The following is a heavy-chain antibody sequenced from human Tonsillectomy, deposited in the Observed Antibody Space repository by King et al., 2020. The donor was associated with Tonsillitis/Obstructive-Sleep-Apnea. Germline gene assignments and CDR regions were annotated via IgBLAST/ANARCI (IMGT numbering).Heavy chain of an antibody. J-gene: IGHJ6*02. D-gene: IGHD4-17*01. V-gene: IGHV4-34*01. CDR3: TRGLDDYGENIPYGMDV. CDR1: GGSFSGYY. Sequence: VQLQQWGAGLLKPSETLSLTCAVYGGSFSGYYWSWIRQPPGKGLEWIGEINHSGSTNYNPSLKSRVTISVDTSKNQFSLKLSSVTAADTAVYYFTRGLDDYGENIPYGMDVWGQGTTVTVSS. CDR2: INHSGST.